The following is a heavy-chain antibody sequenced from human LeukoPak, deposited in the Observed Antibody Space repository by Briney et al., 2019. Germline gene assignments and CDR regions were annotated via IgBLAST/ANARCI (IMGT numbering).Heavy chain of an antibody. J-gene: IGHJ6*03. Sequence: GGSLRLSCAASGFPFSSYSMIWVRQAPGKGLEWVSSISSSSSYIYYADPVKGRLTISRDNDKNLLYLQMNSLRAEDTGVYYCARDSDSSRWSDRRYYYYMDVWGKGSKVTVCS. CDR2: ISSSSSYI. CDR3: ARDSDSSRWSDRRYYYYMDV. V-gene: IGHV3-21*04. D-gene: IGHD6-13*01. CDR1: GFPFSSYS.